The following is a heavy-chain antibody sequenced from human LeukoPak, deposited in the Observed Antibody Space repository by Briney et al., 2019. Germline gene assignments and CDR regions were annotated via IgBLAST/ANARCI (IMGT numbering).Heavy chain of an antibody. CDR3: ARGHRIINGLDV. CDR1: GYTLSDYY. V-gene: IGHV1-2*02. CDR2: LNPHSGGT. Sequence: ASVTVSFKASGYTLSDYYIYWVRQAPGQGLEWLGWLNPHSGGTNYAQKFQGRVTLTTDTSSSTAYMELTTLTSDDTAIYYCARGHRIINGLDVWGQGTTVIVSS. J-gene: IGHJ6*02.